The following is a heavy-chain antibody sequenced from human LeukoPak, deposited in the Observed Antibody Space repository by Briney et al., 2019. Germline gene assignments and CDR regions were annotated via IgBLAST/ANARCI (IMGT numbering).Heavy chain of an antibody. CDR2: IYFSGGT. CDR1: GDSISSSNCY. CDR3: ARGSRERARYYFDY. Sequence: ASETLSLTCTVSGDSISSSNCYWGWLRQPPGKGLEWIGSIYFSGGTYYNASLKSRVTISVDTSKNQFSLKLSSVTAADTAVYYCARGSRERARYYFDYWGQGTLVTVSS. J-gene: IGHJ4*02. V-gene: IGHV4-39*07.